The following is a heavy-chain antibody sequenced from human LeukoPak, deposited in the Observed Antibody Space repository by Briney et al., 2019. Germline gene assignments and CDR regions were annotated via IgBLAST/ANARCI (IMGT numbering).Heavy chain of an antibody. Sequence: MPSETLSLTCAVYGGSFSGYYWSWIRQPPGKGLEWIGEINHSGSTNYNPSLKSRVTISVDTSKNQFSLKLSSVTAADTAVYYCARLGDYYDSSGYYLNWGQGTLVTVSS. CDR1: GGSFSGYY. CDR2: INHSGST. CDR3: ARLGDYYDSSGYYLN. V-gene: IGHV4-34*01. J-gene: IGHJ4*02. D-gene: IGHD3-22*01.